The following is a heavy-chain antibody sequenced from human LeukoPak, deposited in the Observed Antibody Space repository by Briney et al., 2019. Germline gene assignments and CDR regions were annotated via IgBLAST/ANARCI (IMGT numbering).Heavy chain of an antibody. J-gene: IGHJ6*03. Sequence: SQTLSLTCTVSGGYISSGSYYWSWIRQPAGKGLEWIGRIYTSGSTNYNPSLKSRVTISVDTSKNQFSLKLSSVTAADTAVYYCARVRFYYYYMDVWGKGTTVTVSS. CDR3: ARVRFYYYYMDV. V-gene: IGHV4-61*02. CDR1: GGYISSGSYY. D-gene: IGHD3-3*01. CDR2: IYTSGST.